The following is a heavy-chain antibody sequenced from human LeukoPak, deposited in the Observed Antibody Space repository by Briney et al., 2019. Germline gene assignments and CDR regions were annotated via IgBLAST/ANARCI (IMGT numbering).Heavy chain of an antibody. J-gene: IGHJ4*02. CDR2: IIPIFGTA. Sequence: SVKVSCKASGGTFSSYAISWVRQAPGQGLEWMGGIIPIFGTANYAQKFQGRVTITADESTSTAYMELSSLRSEDTAVYYCARNYDSSGYTGGYWGQGTLVTVSS. CDR3: ARNYDSSGYTGGY. CDR1: GGTFSSYA. D-gene: IGHD3-22*01. V-gene: IGHV1-69*13.